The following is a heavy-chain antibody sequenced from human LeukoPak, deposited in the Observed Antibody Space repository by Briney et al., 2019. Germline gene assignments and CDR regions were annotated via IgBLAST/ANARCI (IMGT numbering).Heavy chain of an antibody. CDR1: GGSISSYY. V-gene: IGHV4-59*01. J-gene: IGHJ6*03. Sequence: PSETLSLTCTVSGGSISSYYWSWIRQPPGKGLEWIGYIYYSGSTNYNPSLKSRVTISVDTSKNQFSLKLSSVTAADTAVYYCATNGYSYGFTYYYYYMDVWGKGTTVTVSS. CDR3: ATNGYSYGFTYYYYYMDV. CDR2: IYYSGST. D-gene: IGHD5-18*01.